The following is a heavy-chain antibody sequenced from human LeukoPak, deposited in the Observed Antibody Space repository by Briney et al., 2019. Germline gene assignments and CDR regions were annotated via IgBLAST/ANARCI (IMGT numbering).Heavy chain of an antibody. CDR2: ISSSSYI. CDR3: ARPECGSTSCYTGAFGYYGMDV. D-gene: IGHD2-2*02. CDR1: GFTFSSYS. V-gene: IGHV3-21*01. J-gene: IGHJ6*02. Sequence: GGSLRLSCAASGFTFSSYSMNWVRQAPGKGLEWVSSISSSSYIYYADSVKGRFTISRDNAKNSLYLQMNSLRAEDTAVYYCARPECGSTSCYTGAFGYYGMDVWGQGTTVTVSS.